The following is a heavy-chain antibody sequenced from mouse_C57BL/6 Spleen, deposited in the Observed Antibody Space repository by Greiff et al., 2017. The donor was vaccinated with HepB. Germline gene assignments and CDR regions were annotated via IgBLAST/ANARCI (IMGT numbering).Heavy chain of an antibody. CDR3: AREGILGPYAMDY. V-gene: IGHV1-22*01. J-gene: IGHJ4*01. Sequence: EVQLQQSGPELVKPGASVKMSCKASGYTFTDYNMHWVKQSHGKSLEWIGYINPNNGSTSYNQKFKGKATLTVNKSSSTAYMEIRSLTSEDSAVYYCAREGILGPYAMDYWGQGTSVTVSS. D-gene: IGHD4-1*01. CDR1: GYTFTDYN. CDR2: INPNNGST.